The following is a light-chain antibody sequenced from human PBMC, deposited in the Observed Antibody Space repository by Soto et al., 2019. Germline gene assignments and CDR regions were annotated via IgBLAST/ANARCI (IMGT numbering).Light chain of an antibody. Sequence: DIPMTQSPSTLSASVGDRVTITCRASQSISSWLAWYQQKPGKAPKLLIYDASSLEIGVPSRFDGSASGTQFSLTMSSLQPDDFGTYYCQQYNSYSPITFGQGTRLEIK. J-gene: IGKJ5*01. CDR1: QSISSW. CDR3: QQYNSYSPIT. CDR2: DAS. V-gene: IGKV1-5*01.